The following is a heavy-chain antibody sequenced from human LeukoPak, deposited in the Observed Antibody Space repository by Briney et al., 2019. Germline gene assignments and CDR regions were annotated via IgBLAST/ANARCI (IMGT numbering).Heavy chain of an antibody. D-gene: IGHD3-16*02. Sequence: GGSLRLSCAASGFTFGSPWLHWVRHAPGKGLVWVSRINSDGSATAYADSVKGRFTISRDNAENTLYLQMNSLRAEDTAVYYCARGTAGYHSSYFDYWGQGTLVTVSS. J-gene: IGHJ4*02. CDR1: GFTFGSPW. V-gene: IGHV3-74*01. CDR2: INSDGSAT. CDR3: ARGTAGYHSSYFDY.